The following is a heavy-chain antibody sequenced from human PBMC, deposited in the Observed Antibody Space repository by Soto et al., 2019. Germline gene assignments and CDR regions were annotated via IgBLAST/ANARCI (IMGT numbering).Heavy chain of an antibody. CDR1: GFTFSGRA. J-gene: IGHJ4*02. D-gene: IGHD2-8*01. Sequence: PVGSLRLSCSASGFTFSGRAMTWVRQTPGKGLEWVSTISGSGNSTYYADSAKGRFTISRDNSKNTLFLQMNSLGADDTAVYYCAKLLYADSYWGQGTQVTVSS. CDR3: AKLLYADSY. CDR2: ISGSGNST. V-gene: IGHV3-23*01.